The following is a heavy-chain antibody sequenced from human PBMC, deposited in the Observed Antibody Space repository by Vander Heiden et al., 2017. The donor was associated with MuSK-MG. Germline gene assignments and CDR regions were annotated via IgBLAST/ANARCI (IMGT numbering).Heavy chain of an antibody. CDR3: ARDQGRISGY. CDR2: ISSSSRYI. Sequence: EVQLVESGGGLVKPGGSLRLSCAASGFTFSSYSMNWVRQAPGKGLEWVSSISSSSRYIDDADSVKGRFTISRDNAKNSLYMKMKSLRAEDTAVYDGARDQGRISGYWGQGTLVTVSS. CDR1: GFTFSSYS. D-gene: IGHD3-3*02. V-gene: IGHV3-21*01. J-gene: IGHJ4*02.